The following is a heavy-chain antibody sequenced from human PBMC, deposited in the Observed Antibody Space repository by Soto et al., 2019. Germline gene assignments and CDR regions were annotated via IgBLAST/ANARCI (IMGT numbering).Heavy chain of an antibody. Sequence: GGSLRLSCAASGFTFSSYEMNWVRQAPGKGLEWVSYISSSGSTIYYADSVKGRFTISRDNAKNSLYLQMNSLRAEDTAVYYCARLKKYQLLFYYYYYGMDVWGQGTTVTVPS. CDR2: ISSSGSTI. CDR1: GFTFSSYE. CDR3: ARLKKYQLLFYYYYYGMDV. D-gene: IGHD2-2*01. V-gene: IGHV3-48*03. J-gene: IGHJ6*02.